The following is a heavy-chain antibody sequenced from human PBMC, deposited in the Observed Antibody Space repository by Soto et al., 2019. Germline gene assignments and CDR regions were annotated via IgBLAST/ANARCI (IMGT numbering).Heavy chain of an antibody. CDR3: ARGGYARYSSFDY. D-gene: IGHD2-2*01. Sequence: QVQLQESGPGLVKPSETLSLTCTVSGVSISGYYWNWIRQSPGKGLEWIGYIYSSGSTHYNPSLTSRVTLSMDTSTSQFSLSLTSVTAADTAIYYCARGGYARYSSFDYWGQGSVVTVAS. CDR2: IYSSGST. J-gene: IGHJ4*02. V-gene: IGHV4-59*01. CDR1: GVSISGYY.